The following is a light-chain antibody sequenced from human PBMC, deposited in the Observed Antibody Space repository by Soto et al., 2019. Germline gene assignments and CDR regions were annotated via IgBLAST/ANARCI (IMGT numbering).Light chain of an antibody. CDR3: QQYDNLPLT. J-gene: IGKJ5*01. CDR2: DAS. CDR1: QDISNY. V-gene: IGKV1-33*01. Sequence: DIQMTQSPSSLSASVGDRVTITCQARQDISNYLNWYQQKPGKAPKLLLYDASNLETGVRSRVSGSGSGTDFTCTISSLQTEDIATYYCQQYDNLPLTFGQGTRLESK.